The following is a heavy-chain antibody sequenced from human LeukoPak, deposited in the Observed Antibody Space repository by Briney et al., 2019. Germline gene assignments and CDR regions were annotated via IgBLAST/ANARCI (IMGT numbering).Heavy chain of an antibody. V-gene: IGHV3-23*01. J-gene: IGHJ4*02. CDR2: IIGSGGTT. CDR3: AKGPVRSSPYYFDY. D-gene: IGHD6-6*01. Sequence: PGGSLRLSCEASVFTFSNYAMTWVRQAPGKGLEWVSTIIGSGGTTFYADSVKGRFTISRDNSKNTLYLQLNSLRAEDTAVYYSAKGPVRSSPYYFDYLGQGTLVTVST. CDR1: VFTFSNYA.